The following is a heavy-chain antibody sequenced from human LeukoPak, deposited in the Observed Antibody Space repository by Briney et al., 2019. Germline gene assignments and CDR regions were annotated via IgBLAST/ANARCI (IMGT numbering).Heavy chain of an antibody. CDR3: ARVCSSTSCYRDAFDI. D-gene: IGHD2-2*01. V-gene: IGHV4-30-4*08. CDR1: GGSISSGDYY. CDR2: IYYSGST. Sequence: PSETLSLTCTVSGGSISSGDYYWSWIRQPPGKGLEWIGYIYYSGSTYYNPSLKSRVTISVDTSKNQLSLKLSSVTAADTAVYYCARVCSSTSCYRDAFDIWGQGTMVTVSS. J-gene: IGHJ3*02.